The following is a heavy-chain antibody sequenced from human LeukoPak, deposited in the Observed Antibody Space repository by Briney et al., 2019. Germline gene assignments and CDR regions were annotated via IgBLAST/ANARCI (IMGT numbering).Heavy chain of an antibody. Sequence: PGGSLRLSCAASGFILSSNRMHWVRQPPGKGLVWVSRINSDGSSTSYADSVKGRFTISRDNAKNTLYLQMNSLRAEDTAVYYCARETTVTGWFDPWGQGTLVTVSS. CDR2: INSDGSST. V-gene: IGHV3-74*01. J-gene: IGHJ5*02. CDR3: ARETTVTGWFDP. D-gene: IGHD4-17*01. CDR1: GFILSSNR.